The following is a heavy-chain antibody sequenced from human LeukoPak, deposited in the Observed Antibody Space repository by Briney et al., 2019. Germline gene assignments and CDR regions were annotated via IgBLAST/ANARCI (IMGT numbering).Heavy chain of an antibody. V-gene: IGHV1-8*01. CDR2: MNPDSGNT. D-gene: IGHD2-2*01. CDR3: ARGAWPAVIATRWFDP. CDR1: GYTFTSYD. J-gene: IGHJ5*02. Sequence: GASVKVSCKAPGYTFTSYDINWVRQATGQGLDWMGWMNPDSGNTGYAQNFQGRVTMTRSTSTSTAYMELSSLRSEDTAVYYCARGAWPAVIATRWFDPWGQGTQVTVSS.